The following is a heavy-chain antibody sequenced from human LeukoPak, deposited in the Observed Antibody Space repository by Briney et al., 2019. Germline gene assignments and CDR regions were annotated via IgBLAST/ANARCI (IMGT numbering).Heavy chain of an antibody. J-gene: IGHJ6*02. V-gene: IGHV3-48*01. CDR1: GFTFSSYS. CDR3: AKLYDSSGYFPVYYYYYYGMDV. CDR2: ISSSSSTI. Sequence: GGSLRLSCAASGFTFSSYSMNWVRQAPGKGLEWVSYISSSSSTIYYADSVKGRFTISRDNAKNSLYLQMNSLRAEDTAVYYCAKLYDSSGYFPVYYYYYYGMDVWGQGTTVTVSS. D-gene: IGHD3-22*01.